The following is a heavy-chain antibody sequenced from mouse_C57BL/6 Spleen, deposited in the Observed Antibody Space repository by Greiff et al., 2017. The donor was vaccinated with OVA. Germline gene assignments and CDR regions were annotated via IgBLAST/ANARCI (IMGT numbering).Heavy chain of an antibody. D-gene: IGHD2-12*01. Sequence: EVKLVESGGGLVKPGGSLKLSCAASGFTFSSYTMSWVRQTPEKRLEWVATISGGGGNTYYPDSVKGRFTISRDNAKNTLYLQMSSLRSEDTALYYCARQDYSRAMDYWGQGTSVTVSS. J-gene: IGHJ4*01. CDR2: ISGGGGNT. V-gene: IGHV5-9*01. CDR3: ARQDYSRAMDY. CDR1: GFTFSSYT.